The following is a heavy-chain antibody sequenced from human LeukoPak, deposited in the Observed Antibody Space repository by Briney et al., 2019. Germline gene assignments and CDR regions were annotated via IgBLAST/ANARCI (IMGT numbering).Heavy chain of an antibody. CDR1: GASISSAIYY. CDR2: IYHSGST. V-gene: IGHV4-39*01. J-gene: IGHJ4*02. CDR3: ARGPHYYGSGSRVDY. Sequence: SETLSLTCTVSGASISSAIYYWGWIRQPPGKGLEWIGIIYHSGSTYYNPSLRSRVIKSVDTSKNQFSLRLNSVTAADTAVYYCARGPHYYGSGSRVDYWGQGTLVTVSS. D-gene: IGHD3-10*01.